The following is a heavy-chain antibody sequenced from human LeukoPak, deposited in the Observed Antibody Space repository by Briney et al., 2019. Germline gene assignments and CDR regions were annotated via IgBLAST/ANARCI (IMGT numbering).Heavy chain of an antibody. V-gene: IGHV3-23*01. CDR3: ATDSSGPFPLDY. J-gene: IGHJ4*02. CDR2: ISGSGGST. D-gene: IGHD3-22*01. CDR1: GFTFSIYA. Sequence: GGSLRLSCAASGFTFSIYAMSWVRQAPGKGLEWVSAISGSGGSTYYADSVKGRFTISRDNSKNTLYLQMNSLRAEDTAVYYCATDSSGPFPLDYWGQGTLVTVSS.